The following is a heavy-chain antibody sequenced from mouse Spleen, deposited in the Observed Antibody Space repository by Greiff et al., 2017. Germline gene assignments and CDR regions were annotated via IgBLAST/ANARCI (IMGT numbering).Heavy chain of an antibody. J-gene: IGHJ2*01. CDR3: ARGATADY. D-gene: IGHD1-2*01. V-gene: IGHV7-3*02. Sequence: EVKLMESGGGLVQPGGSLRLSCATSGFTFTDYYMSWVRQPPGKALEWLGFIRNKANGYTTEYSASVKGRFTISRDNSQSILYLQMNTLRAEDSATYYCARGATADYWGRGTTLTVSS. CDR1: GFTFTDYY. CDR2: IRNKANGYTT.